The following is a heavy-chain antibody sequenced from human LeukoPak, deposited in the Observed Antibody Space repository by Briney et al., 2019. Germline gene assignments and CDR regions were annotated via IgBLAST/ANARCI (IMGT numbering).Heavy chain of an antibody. CDR2: IRSKAYGGTT. CDR3: TRGLIGDDFWSGYYPYYFDY. CDR1: GFTFGDYA. D-gene: IGHD3-3*01. J-gene: IGHJ4*02. V-gene: IGHV3-49*03. Sequence: GGSLRLSCTASGFTFGDYAMSWFRQAPGKGLEWVGFIRSKAYGGTTEYAASVKGRFTISRDDSKSIAYLQMNSLKTEDTAVYYCTRGLIGDDFWSGYYPYYFDYWGQGTLVTASS.